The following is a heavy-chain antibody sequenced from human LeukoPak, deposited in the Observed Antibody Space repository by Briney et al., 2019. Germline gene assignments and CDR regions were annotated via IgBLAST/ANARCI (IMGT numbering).Heavy chain of an antibody. V-gene: IGHV3-23*01. Sequence: SLRLSCAASGFTFRRYGMGWVRQAPGRGLEWVSAISGSGGSTYYADSVKGRFTISRDNSKNTLYLQMNSLRAEDTAVYYCAKKSRGSGSYYGDYWGQGILVTVSS. CDR2: ISGSGGST. CDR3: AKKSRGSGSYYGDY. J-gene: IGHJ4*02. CDR1: GFTFRRYG. D-gene: IGHD3-10*01.